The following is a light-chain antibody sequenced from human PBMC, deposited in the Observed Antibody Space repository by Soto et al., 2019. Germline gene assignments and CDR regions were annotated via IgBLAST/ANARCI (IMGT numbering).Light chain of an antibody. Sequence: EIVMTQSPATLSVSPGERATLSCRASQSGSSNLAWYQQKPGQAPRLLISGASTRATGIPVRFSGSGSGTEFTLTISSLQSEDFAVYYCQQYNNWPFTFGGGTKVEIK. CDR3: QQYNNWPFT. CDR2: GAS. J-gene: IGKJ4*01. CDR1: QSGSSN. V-gene: IGKV3-15*01.